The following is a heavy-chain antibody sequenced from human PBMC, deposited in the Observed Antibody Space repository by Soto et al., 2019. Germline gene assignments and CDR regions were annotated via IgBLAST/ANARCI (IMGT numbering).Heavy chain of an antibody. CDR2: ISGSGGST. J-gene: IGHJ6*02. CDR3: SKYGHDFKNYYYYCMDV. Sequence: EVQLLESGGGLVQPGGSLRLSCAASGFTFSSYAMSWVRQAPGKGLEWVSAISGSGGSTYYADSVKGRFTISRDNSKNTLYLQMNSLRADQRAVYHCSKYGHDFKNYYYYCMDVWGQGTTVTVCS. D-gene: IGHD3-3*01. CDR1: GFTFSSYA. V-gene: IGHV3-23*01.